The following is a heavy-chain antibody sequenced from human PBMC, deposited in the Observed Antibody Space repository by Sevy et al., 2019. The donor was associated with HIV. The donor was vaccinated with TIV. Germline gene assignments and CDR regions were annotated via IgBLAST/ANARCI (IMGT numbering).Heavy chain of an antibody. CDR3: ARAGGWGNINHSNQILDI. J-gene: IGHJ3*02. CDR1: EFIFTGYW. V-gene: IGHV3-7*01. D-gene: IGHD3-16*01. Sequence: GGSLRLSCAASEFIFTGYWMNWVRQAPGKGQEWVANIDQDGSDKRYVDSVRGRFTISRDNANNFLYLQMSSLRADDTAVYYCARAGGWGNINHSNQILDIWGHGTKVTVSS. CDR2: IDQDGSDK.